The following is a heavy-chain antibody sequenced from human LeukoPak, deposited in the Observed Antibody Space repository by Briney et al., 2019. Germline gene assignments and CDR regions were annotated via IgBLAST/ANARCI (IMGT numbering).Heavy chain of an antibody. CDR1: GFTFSSFS. CDR2: INKSSSTM. Sequence: QSGGSLRLSCEASGFTFSSFSMNWVRQAPGKGLEWVLYINKSSSTMYYAESVEGRFTISRDNAKNSLHLQMDSLRDEDTAVYYCARDKDFAFDYWGQGTLVTVSS. CDR3: ARDKDFAFDY. V-gene: IGHV3-48*02. D-gene: IGHD2/OR15-2a*01. J-gene: IGHJ4*02.